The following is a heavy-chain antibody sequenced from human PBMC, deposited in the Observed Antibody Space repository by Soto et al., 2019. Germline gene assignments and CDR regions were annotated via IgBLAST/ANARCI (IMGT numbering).Heavy chain of an antibody. V-gene: IGHV1-18*04. J-gene: IGHJ4*02. CDR3: ARYDYVCGSYLYTAFDY. D-gene: IGHD3-16*02. CDR2: ISAYNGNT. Sequence: QVQLVQSGAEVKKPGASVKVSCKASGYTFTSYGISWVRQALGQGLEWMGWISAYNGNTNYAQKLQGRVTMTTDTSTSTAYMELRSLRSDDTAVYYCARYDYVCGSYLYTAFDYWVQGTLVTVSS. CDR1: GYTFTSYG.